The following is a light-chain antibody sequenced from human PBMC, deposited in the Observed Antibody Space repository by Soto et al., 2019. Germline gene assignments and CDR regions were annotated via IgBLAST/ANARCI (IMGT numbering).Light chain of an antibody. J-gene: IGKJ1*01. CDR3: HQYYNWPPWT. CDR2: DAS. V-gene: IGKV3-15*01. CDR1: DSVHNI. Sequence: EIVMTQSPATLSVSPGERATLSCRASDSVHNILAWYQQKPGQAPRLLIYDASTRATGIPARFTGSGSGTEFTLTITGLQSEDFVVYYCHQYYNWPPWTFGQGTKVDIK.